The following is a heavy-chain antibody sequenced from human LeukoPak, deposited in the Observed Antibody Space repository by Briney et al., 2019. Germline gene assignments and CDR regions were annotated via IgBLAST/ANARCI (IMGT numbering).Heavy chain of an antibody. Sequence: ASVKVSCKASGGTFSSYAISWVRQAHGQGLEWMGGIIPIFGTANYAQKFQGRVTITTDESTSTAYMELSSLRSEDTAVYYCAASTIFGVVITYNWFDPWGQGTLVTVSS. V-gene: IGHV1-69*05. CDR1: GGTFSSYA. CDR3: AASTIFGVVITYNWFDP. CDR2: IIPIFGTA. D-gene: IGHD3-3*01. J-gene: IGHJ5*02.